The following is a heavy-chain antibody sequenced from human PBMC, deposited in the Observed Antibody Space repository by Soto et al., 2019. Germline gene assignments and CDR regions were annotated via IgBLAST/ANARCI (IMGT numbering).Heavy chain of an antibody. Sequence: PSETLSLTCTASGGSMTSYYWSWVRQPPGKGLEWIGYIYYTGTTDYNPSLDSRVTMSADTSKNQFSLKLTSVTAADTAFYYCTRAYFDFSSGYSPYWYFDLWGRGTLVTVSS. CDR1: GGSMTSYY. CDR3: TRAYFDFSSGYSPYWYFDL. J-gene: IGHJ2*01. D-gene: IGHD3-3*01. CDR2: IYYTGTT. V-gene: IGHV4-59*01.